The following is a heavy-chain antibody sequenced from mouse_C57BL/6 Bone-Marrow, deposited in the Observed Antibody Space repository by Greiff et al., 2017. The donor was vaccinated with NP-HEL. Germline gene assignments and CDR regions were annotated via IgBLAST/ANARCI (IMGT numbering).Heavy chain of an antibody. CDR3: ARELRWYFDV. Sequence: QVQLQQSGAELIRPGTSVKVSCKASGYAFTNYLIEWVKQRPGQGLEWIGVINPGSGGTNYNEKFKGKATLTADKSSSTAYMQRSSLTSEDSAVYFCARELRWYFDVWGTGTTVTVSS. D-gene: IGHD2-4*01. V-gene: IGHV1-54*01. J-gene: IGHJ1*03. CDR1: GYAFTNYL. CDR2: INPGSGGT.